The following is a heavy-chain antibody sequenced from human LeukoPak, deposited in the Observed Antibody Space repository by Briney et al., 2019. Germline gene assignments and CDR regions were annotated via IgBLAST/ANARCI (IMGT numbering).Heavy chain of an antibody. CDR3: ARRGYDLSQLVRYFDY. V-gene: IGHV3-21*01. Sequence: PGGSLRLSCAASGFTFSSYSMNWVRQAPGRGLEWVSSISSSSSYIYYADSVKGRFTISRDNAKNSLYLQMNSLRAEDTAVYYCARRGYDLSQLVRYFDYWGQGTLVTVSS. CDR2: ISSSSSYI. D-gene: IGHD6-13*01. J-gene: IGHJ4*02. CDR1: GFTFSSYS.